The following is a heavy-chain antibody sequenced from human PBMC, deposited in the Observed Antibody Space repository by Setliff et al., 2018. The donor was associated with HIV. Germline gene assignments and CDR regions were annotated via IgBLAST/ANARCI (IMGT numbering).Heavy chain of an antibody. V-gene: IGHV3-15*01. Sequence: GESLKISCAASGFALSSNHMAWVRQAPGKGLEWVGRIKSKTDGGTVDHNSPVNDRFFISRDDSENSLYLQMSGLKTEDTAVYYCATVSRLSAYKTWGQGTLVTVSS. CDR3: ATVSRLSAYKT. J-gene: IGHJ1*01. CDR2: IKSKTDGGTV. CDR1: GFALSSNH. D-gene: IGHD1-1*01.